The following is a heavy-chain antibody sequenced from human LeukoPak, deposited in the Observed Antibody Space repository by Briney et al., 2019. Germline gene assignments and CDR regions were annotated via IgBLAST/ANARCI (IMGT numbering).Heavy chain of an antibody. CDR2: ISAYNGNT. CDR1: GYTFTSYG. V-gene: IGHV1-18*01. D-gene: IGHD2-2*01. J-gene: IGHJ4*02. Sequence: ASVKVSCKASGYTFTSYGISWVRQAPGQGLEWMGWISAYNGNTNYAQKLQGRVTMTTDTSTSTAYVELRSMRSDDPAVYYCARGQERYCRRPSCYGFDYWGQGTLVTVSS. CDR3: ARGQERYCRRPSCYGFDY.